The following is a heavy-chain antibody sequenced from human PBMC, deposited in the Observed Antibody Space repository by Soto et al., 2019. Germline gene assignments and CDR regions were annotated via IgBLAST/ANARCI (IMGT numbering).Heavy chain of an antibody. D-gene: IGHD3-22*01. J-gene: IGHJ1*01. Sequence: GASVKVSCKASGYTFPDYGIHWVRQAPGQGLEWMGWINTYNGNTNYAQKLQGRVTMTRDTSTSTAYMDLRSLRFDDTALYYCARERDDSSGSTAENFQYWGQGTLVTVSS. CDR1: GYTFPDYG. CDR3: ARERDDSSGSTAENFQY. V-gene: IGHV1-18*01. CDR2: INTYNGNT.